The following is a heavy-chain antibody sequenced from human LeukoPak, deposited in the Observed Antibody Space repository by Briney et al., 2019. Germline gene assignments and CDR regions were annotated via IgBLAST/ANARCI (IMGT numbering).Heavy chain of an antibody. V-gene: IGHV3-7*01. CDR2: IKEDGSDK. CDR1: GFTFSSYW. D-gene: IGHD3-16*02. J-gene: IGHJ4*02. CDR3: ARDTYRFFDY. Sequence: GGSLRLSCAASGFTFSSYWMGWVRQAPGKGLEWVANIKEDGSDKYYVDSVKGRFTISRDNAKNSLYLQMNSLRAEDTAVYYCARDTYRFFDYWGQGTLGTVSS.